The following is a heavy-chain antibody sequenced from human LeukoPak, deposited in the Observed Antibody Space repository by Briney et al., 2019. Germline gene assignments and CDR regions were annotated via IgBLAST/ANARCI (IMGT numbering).Heavy chain of an antibody. CDR2: INSDGSST. V-gene: IGHV3-74*01. CDR1: GFTFSSYW. Sequence: GGFLRLSCAASGFTFSSYWMHCVRQAPGKGLVWVSRINSDGSSTSYADSVKGRFTISRDNAKNTLYLQMNSLRAEDTAVYHCARLTYYYDSSAGPRAFDIWGQGTMVTVSS. CDR3: ARLTYYYDSSAGPRAFDI. J-gene: IGHJ3*02. D-gene: IGHD3-22*01.